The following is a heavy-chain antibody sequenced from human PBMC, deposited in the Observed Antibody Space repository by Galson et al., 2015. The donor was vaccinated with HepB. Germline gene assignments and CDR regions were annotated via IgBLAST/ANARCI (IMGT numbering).Heavy chain of an antibody. CDR2: ISEDGCGK. CDR1: GFTFSSYW. V-gene: IGHV3-7*03. CDR3: AKDPTYYYARGSNFDH. Sequence: SLRLSCAASGFTFSSYWMSWVRQAPGKGLEWVSPISEDGCGKYYADSVKGRFTISRDNSKNSLYLQMNSLRAEDTAVYYCAKDPTYYYARGSNFDHWGHGTLVTVSS. J-gene: IGHJ2*01. D-gene: IGHD3-22*01.